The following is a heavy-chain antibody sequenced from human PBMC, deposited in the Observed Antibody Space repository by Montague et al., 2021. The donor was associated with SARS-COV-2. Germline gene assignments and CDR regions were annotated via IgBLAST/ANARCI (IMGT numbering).Heavy chain of an antibody. J-gene: IGHJ3*02. Sequence: TLSLTCTVSGGSISSGGYYWSWIRQHPGKGLEWIGYIYYSGSAYYNPSLKSRVTISVDTSKNQFSLKLSSVTAADTAVYYCARAYITMIVVDSAYDIWGQGTMVTVSS. CDR3: ARAYITMIVVDSAYDI. CDR2: IYYSGSA. D-gene: IGHD3-22*01. CDR1: GGSISSGGYY. V-gene: IGHV4-31*03.